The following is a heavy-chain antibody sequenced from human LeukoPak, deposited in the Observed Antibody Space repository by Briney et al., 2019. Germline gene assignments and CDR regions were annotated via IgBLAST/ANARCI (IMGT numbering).Heavy chain of an antibody. J-gene: IGHJ3*02. CDR1: GFTFSSYA. Sequence: GGSLRLSCAASGFTFSSYAMTWVRQAPGKGLEWVSAISGGAYSTSYADSVKGRFTISRDNSKNTLYLQMNSLRAEDTAIYYCARNTSGFKLGNAFDIWGQGTMVTVSS. D-gene: IGHD3-22*01. CDR2: ISGGAYST. CDR3: ARNTSGFKLGNAFDI. V-gene: IGHV3-23*01.